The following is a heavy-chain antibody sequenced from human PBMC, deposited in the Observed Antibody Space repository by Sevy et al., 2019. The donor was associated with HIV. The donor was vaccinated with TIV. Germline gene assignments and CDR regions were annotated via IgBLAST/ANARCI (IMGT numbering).Heavy chain of an antibody. D-gene: IGHD2-15*01. CDR1: GVSLSDYY. Sequence: SETLSLTCSVSGVSLSDYYWAWIRQPPGKGLEWIGEVSQSGSTNYNPALRSRVIMSLDTSNNHFSLKLTSVTAADTAVYYCARGPLFSPEYCSGGTCPTIDYWSQGTLVTVSS. J-gene: IGHJ4*02. CDR3: ARGPLFSPEYCSGGTCPTIDY. V-gene: IGHV4-34*01. CDR2: VSQSGST.